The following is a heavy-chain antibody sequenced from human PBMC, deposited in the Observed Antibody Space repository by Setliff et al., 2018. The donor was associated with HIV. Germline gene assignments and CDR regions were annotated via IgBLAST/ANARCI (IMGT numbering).Heavy chain of an antibody. CDR1: GFIFTDYW. V-gene: IGHV3-7*05. D-gene: IGHD6-19*01. J-gene: IGHJ4*02. Sequence: GGSLRLSCVTSGFIFTDYWMSWVRQAPGKGLEWVANIRQDGGETHYVDSVKGRFTISRDNAKNSLYLQMNGLGAEDTAIYYCARHRGSGWYGYGFDYWGQGTLVTVSS. CDR2: IRQDGGET. CDR3: ARHRGSGWYGYGFDY.